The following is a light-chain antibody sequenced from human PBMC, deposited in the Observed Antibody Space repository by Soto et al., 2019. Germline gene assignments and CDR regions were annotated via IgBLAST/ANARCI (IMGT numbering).Light chain of an antibody. CDR3: QQTYGTPQT. CDR1: QSITSY. J-gene: IGKJ1*01. CDR2: AAS. Sequence: DIQMTQSPSSLSASVGDRVTITFRASQSITSYLNWYQQKPGKAPELLIHAASSLQSGVPSRFSGSGSGTDFTLTISSLQPEDFATYYCQQTYGTPQTFGQGTKVDIK. V-gene: IGKV1-39*01.